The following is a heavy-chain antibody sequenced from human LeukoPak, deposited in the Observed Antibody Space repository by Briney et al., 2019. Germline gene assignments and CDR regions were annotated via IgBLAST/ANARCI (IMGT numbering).Heavy chain of an antibody. CDR3: AKDGMDYYDSSGYYYMDV. J-gene: IGHJ6*03. V-gene: IGHV3-23*01. Sequence: PGGSLRLSCAASGFTFSSYGMSWVRQAPGKGPEWVSAISGSGGSTYYADSVKGRFTISRDNSKNTLYLQMNSLRAEDTAVYYCAKDGMDYYDSSGYYYMDVWGKGTTVTISS. CDR2: ISGSGGST. D-gene: IGHD3-22*01. CDR1: GFTFSSYG.